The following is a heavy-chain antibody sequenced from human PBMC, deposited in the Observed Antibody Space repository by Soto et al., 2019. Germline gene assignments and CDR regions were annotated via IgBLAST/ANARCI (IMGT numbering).Heavy chain of an antibody. CDR1: GDSVTSSNW. Sequence: SETLSLTCAVSGDSVTSSNWWSWVRQPPGKGLEWIGEIYHGESTNYNPSLKSRVTMSIDKSKNQFSLKLTSVTAADTAVYFCARYDFGIFDYWGQGTLVTVSS. V-gene: IGHV4-4*02. D-gene: IGHD4-17*01. CDR2: IYHGEST. CDR3: ARYDFGIFDY. J-gene: IGHJ4*02.